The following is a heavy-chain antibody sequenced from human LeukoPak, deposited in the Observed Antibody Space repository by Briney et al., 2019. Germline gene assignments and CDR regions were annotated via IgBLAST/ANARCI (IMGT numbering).Heavy chain of an antibody. D-gene: IGHD4-17*01. CDR2: IWYDGSNK. CDR3: ARILGDYEAPNAFDI. J-gene: IGHJ3*02. CDR1: GFTFSSYG. V-gene: IGHV3-33*01. Sequence: GRSLRLSCAASGFTFSSYGMHWVRQAPGKGLEWVAVIWYDGSNKYYADSVKGRFTISRDNSKNTLYLQMNSLRAEDTAVYYCARILGDYEAPNAFDIWGQGTMVTVSS.